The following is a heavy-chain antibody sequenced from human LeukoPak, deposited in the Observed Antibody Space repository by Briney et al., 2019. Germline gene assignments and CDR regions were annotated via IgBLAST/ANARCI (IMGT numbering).Heavy chain of an antibody. D-gene: IGHD2-15*01. CDR3: ARVWCSGGSCYSSRGAFDI. Sequence: ASVKVSCKASGGTFSSNTISWVRQAPGQGLECMGGIIPIFGTANYAQKFQGRVTITADESTSTAHMELSSLRYEDTAVYYCARVWCSGGSCYSSRGAFDIWGQGTMVTVSS. CDR1: GGTFSSNT. V-gene: IGHV1-69*13. CDR2: IIPIFGTA. J-gene: IGHJ3*02.